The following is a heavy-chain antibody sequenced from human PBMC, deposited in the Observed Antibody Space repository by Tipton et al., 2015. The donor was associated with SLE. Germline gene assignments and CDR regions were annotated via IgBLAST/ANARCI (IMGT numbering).Heavy chain of an antibody. D-gene: IGHD3-22*01. V-gene: IGHV4-34*12. CDR3: ARHDSGGRFDP. J-gene: IGHJ5*02. Sequence: TLSLTCAVYGGSFSGHYWSWIRQPPGKGLEWIGSIFYSGDTYYNPSLKSRVTLSIGTSKNQFSLNVNSLTAADTAVYYCARHDSGGRFDPWGQGTLVTVSS. CDR2: IFYSGDT. CDR1: GGSFSGHY.